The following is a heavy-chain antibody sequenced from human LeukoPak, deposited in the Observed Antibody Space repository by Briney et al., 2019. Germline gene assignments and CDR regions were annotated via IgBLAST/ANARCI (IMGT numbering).Heavy chain of an antibody. CDR3: ASLDTAHPSGVH. V-gene: IGHV3-21*06. D-gene: IGHD5-18*01. Sequence: GGSLRLSCTASGLTFSTSGFSWVRQAPGKGLEWVASISPTGSDRYHADSIKDRFTISRDNANNFLYLQMNSLRAEDTAVYYCASLDTAHPSGVHWGQGTLVTVSS. J-gene: IGHJ4*02. CDR1: GLTFSTSG. CDR2: ISPTGSDR.